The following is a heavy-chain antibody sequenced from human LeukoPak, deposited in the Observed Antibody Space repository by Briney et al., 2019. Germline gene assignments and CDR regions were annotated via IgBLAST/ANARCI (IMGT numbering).Heavy chain of an antibody. Sequence: GGSLRLSCAASGFTVSSNYMSWVRQAPGKGLEWVSVIYSGGSTYYADSVKGRFAISRDNSKNTLYLQMNSLRAEDTAVYYCARGYSGYDPQVDYWGQGTLVTVSS. J-gene: IGHJ4*02. D-gene: IGHD5-12*01. CDR3: ARGYSGYDPQVDY. CDR1: GFTVSSNY. CDR2: IYSGGST. V-gene: IGHV3-66*01.